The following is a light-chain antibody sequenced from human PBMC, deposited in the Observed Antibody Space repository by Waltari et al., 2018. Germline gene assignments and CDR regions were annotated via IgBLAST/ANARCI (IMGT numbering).Light chain of an antibody. V-gene: IGKV2-29*02. CDR3: MQGIHLSGFT. CDR2: EVS. J-gene: IGKJ3*01. CDR1: SLLHSDGKTY. Sequence: SLLHSDGKTYLDLYLQKPGQAPQLLSHEVSSRFSGVPDRFSGSGSGTDVTLKISRVEAEDVGVYYCMQGIHLSGFTFGPGTRVDIK.